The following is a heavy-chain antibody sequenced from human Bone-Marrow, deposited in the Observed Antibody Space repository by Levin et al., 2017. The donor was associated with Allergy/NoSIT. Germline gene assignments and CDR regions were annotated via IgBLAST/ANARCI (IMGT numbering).Heavy chain of an antibody. D-gene: IGHD2-15*01. V-gene: IGHV4-59*01. CDR3: AAYDYCSGGSCFPDYSYYYYMDV. CDR1: GGSSTSYY. J-gene: IGHJ6*03. CDR2: IFYSGST. Sequence: SQTLSLTCTVSGGSSTSYYWSWIRQPPGKGLEWIGYIFYSGSTNYNPSLKNRVTISVDTSKNQFSLKLSSVTVADPAVYYCAAYDYCSGGSCFPDYSYYYYMDVWGRGTTVTVSS.